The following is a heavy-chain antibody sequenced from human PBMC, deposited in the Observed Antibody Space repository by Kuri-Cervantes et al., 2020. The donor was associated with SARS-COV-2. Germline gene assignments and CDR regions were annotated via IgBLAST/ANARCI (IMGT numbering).Heavy chain of an antibody. J-gene: IGHJ4*02. Sequence: GGSLRLSCAASGFTFSNHAFHWVRQAPGKGLEWVALKAFDERDTHYADSVKGRFTLSRDNSKNTLYLQMNSLRPEDTALYYCARERYIMVGGVISRSEFDYWGQGTLVTVSS. CDR3: ARERYIMVGGVISRSEFDY. V-gene: IGHV3-30*04. CDR1: GFTFSNHA. CDR2: KAFDERDT. D-gene: IGHD3-10*01.